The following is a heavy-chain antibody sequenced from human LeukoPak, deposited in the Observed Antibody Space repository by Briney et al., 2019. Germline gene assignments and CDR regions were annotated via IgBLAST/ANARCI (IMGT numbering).Heavy chain of an antibody. CDR2: IYYSGST. J-gene: IGHJ4*02. Sequence: SETLSLTCTVSGGSISGYYWSWIRQPPGKGLEWIGYIYYSGSTNYNPSLKSRVTISVDTSKNQFSLKLSSVTAADTAVYYCARGGISKNYYDIGYWGQGTLVTVSS. V-gene: IGHV4-59*01. CDR3: ARGGISKNYYDIGY. D-gene: IGHD3-22*01. CDR1: GGSISGYY.